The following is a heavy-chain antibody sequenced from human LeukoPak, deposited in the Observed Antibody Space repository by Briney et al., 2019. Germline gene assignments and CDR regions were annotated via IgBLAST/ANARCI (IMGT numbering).Heavy chain of an antibody. D-gene: IGHD3-10*01. Sequence: GGSLRLSCAASGFTFSSYAMSWDRQAPGKGLEWVSAISGSGGSTYYADSVKGRFTISRDNSKNTLYLQMNSLRAEDTAVYYCAKPMVRGVVFDYWGQGTLVTVSS. CDR1: GFTFSSYA. CDR2: ISGSGGST. CDR3: AKPMVRGVVFDY. J-gene: IGHJ4*02. V-gene: IGHV3-23*01.